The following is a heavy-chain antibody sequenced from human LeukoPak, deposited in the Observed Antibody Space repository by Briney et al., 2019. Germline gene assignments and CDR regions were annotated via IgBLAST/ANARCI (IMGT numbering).Heavy chain of an antibody. CDR1: GFSLSTSGVG. D-gene: IGHD4-17*01. Sequence: SSPTLVHPTQTLTLTCTFSGFSLSTSGVGVGWIRQPPGKALEWLTLIYWDDDKRYSPSLKSRLTITKDTSKNQVVLTMTNMDPVDTATYYCAHSMTTVTPWAFDIWGQGTMVTVSS. CDR2: IYWDDDK. J-gene: IGHJ3*02. V-gene: IGHV2-5*02. CDR3: AHSMTTVTPWAFDI.